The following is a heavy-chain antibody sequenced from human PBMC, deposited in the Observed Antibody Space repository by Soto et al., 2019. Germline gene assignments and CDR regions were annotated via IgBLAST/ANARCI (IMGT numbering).Heavy chain of an antibody. D-gene: IGHD3-22*01. Sequence: SETLSLTCTVSGGSISSYYWSWIRQPPGKGLEWIGYIYYSGSTNYNPSLKSRVTISVGTSKNQFSLKLSSVTAADTAVYYCARDSPTGYYYDSSGNYYAEGWFDPWGQGTLVTVSS. V-gene: IGHV4-59*01. J-gene: IGHJ5*02. CDR3: ARDSPTGYYYDSSGNYYAEGWFDP. CDR1: GGSISSYY. CDR2: IYYSGST.